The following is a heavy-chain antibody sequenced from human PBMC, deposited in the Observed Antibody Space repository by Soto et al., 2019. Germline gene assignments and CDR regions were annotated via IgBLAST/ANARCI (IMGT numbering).Heavy chain of an antibody. CDR3: ARETGVLSEAFDI. Sequence: TFSLTCAISGDSVSSNSAAWNWIRQSPSRGLEWLGRTYYRSKWYHDYAPSVKSRITIDPDTSKNHFSLQLNSMTPEDTAVYYCARETGVLSEAFDIWGRGTMVRVSS. J-gene: IGHJ3*02. V-gene: IGHV6-1*01. CDR1: GDSVSSNSAA. CDR2: TYYRSKWYH. D-gene: IGHD3-16*02.